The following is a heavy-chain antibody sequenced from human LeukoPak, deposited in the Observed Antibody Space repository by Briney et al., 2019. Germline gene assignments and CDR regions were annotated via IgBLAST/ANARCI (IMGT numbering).Heavy chain of an antibody. CDR3: ARRRGYSYGYWFDP. J-gene: IGHJ5*02. Sequence: PGGTLRLSCVASGFTFSNYGMNWVRQAPGKGLEWIGEINHSGSTNYNPPLKSRVTISVDTSKNQFSLKLSSVTAADTAVYYCARRRGYSYGYWFDPWGQGTLVTVSS. CDR2: INHSGST. D-gene: IGHD5-18*01. V-gene: IGHV4-34*01. CDR1: GFTFSNYG.